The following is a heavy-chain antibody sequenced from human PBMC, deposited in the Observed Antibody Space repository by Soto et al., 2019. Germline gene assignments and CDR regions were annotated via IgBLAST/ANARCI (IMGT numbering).Heavy chain of an antibody. CDR1: EFTFSSYA. CDR3: AKSGVVAATPFDY. J-gene: IGHJ4*02. CDR2: ISGSGGST. D-gene: IGHD2-15*01. V-gene: IGHV3-23*01. Sequence: EVQLLESGGGLVQPGGSLRLSCAASEFTFSSYAMSWVRQAPGKGLEWVSAISGSGGSTYYADSVKGRFTISRDNSKNTLYLQMNSLRDEDTAVYYCAKSGVVAATPFDYWGQGTLVTVSS.